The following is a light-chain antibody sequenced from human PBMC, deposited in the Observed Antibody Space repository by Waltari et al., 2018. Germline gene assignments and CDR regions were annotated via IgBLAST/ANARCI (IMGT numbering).Light chain of an antibody. V-gene: IGLV4-69*01. CDR2: VNSDGSH. CDR1: SGHSSNI. J-gene: IGLJ3*02. Sequence: QLVVTQSPSASAPLGASVKLTCTLSSGHSSNIVAWLQQRPEKGPRYLMKVNSDGSHIKGDEIPVRFSGSSSGAERYLTISSLQSDDEADYYCQTGGHGTWVFGGGTTLTVL. CDR3: QTGGHGTWV.